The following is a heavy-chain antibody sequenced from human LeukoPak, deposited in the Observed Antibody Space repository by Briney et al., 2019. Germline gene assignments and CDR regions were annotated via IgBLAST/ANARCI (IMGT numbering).Heavy chain of an antibody. Sequence: GGSLRLSCAASGFTFSSYSMNWIRQAPGKGLEWVSYISSSSSTIYYADSVKGRFTISRDNAKNSLYLQMNSLRAEDTAVYYCARESLRKGYDYWGQGTLVTVSS. J-gene: IGHJ4*02. CDR3: ARESLRKGYDY. CDR2: ISSSSSTI. D-gene: IGHD1-14*01. CDR1: GFTFSSYS. V-gene: IGHV3-48*01.